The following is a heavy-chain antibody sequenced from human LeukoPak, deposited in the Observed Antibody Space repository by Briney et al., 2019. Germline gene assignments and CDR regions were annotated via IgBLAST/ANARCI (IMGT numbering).Heavy chain of an antibody. CDR3: ARGSEQLVWGSRDY. J-gene: IGHJ4*02. Sequence: GGSLRLSCAASGFTFSSYSMNWVRQAPGEGLEWVSSISSSSSYIYYADSVKGRFTISRDNAKNSLYLQTNSLRAEDTAVYYCARGSEQLVWGSRDYWGQGTLVTVSS. CDR1: GFTFSSYS. CDR2: ISSSSSYI. D-gene: IGHD6-13*01. V-gene: IGHV3-21*01.